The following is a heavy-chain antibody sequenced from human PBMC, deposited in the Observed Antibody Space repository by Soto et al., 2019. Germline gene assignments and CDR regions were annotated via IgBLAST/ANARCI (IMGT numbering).Heavy chain of an antibody. CDR2: ISGSGSST. CDR1: GFTFSSYA. D-gene: IGHD3-10*01. J-gene: IGHJ4*02. CDR3: AKDAYYGSGSYCNY. Sequence: GGSLRLSCAASGFTFSSYAMSWVRQAPGKGLEWVSAISGSGSSTYYADSVKGRFTISRDNSKNTLYLQMNSLRAEDTAVYYCAKDAYYGSGSYCNYWGQGTLVTVSS. V-gene: IGHV3-23*01.